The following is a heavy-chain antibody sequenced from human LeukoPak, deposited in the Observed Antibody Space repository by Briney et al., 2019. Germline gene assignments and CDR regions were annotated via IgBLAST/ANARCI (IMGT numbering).Heavy chain of an antibody. CDR1: GFTFSSYG. Sequence: GGSLRLSCAASGFTFSSYGMHWVRQAPGKGLEWVAVIWYDGSNKYYADSVKGRFTISRDNSKNTLYLQMNSLRAEDTAVYYCARGRRIAAAGTGFDYRGQGTLVTVSS. V-gene: IGHV3-33*01. J-gene: IGHJ4*02. CDR3: ARGRRIAAAGTGFDY. D-gene: IGHD6-13*01. CDR2: IWYDGSNK.